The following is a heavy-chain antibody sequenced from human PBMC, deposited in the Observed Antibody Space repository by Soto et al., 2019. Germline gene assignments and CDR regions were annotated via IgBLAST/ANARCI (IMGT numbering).Heavy chain of an antibody. D-gene: IGHD2-15*01. Sequence: GGSLRLSCAASGFTFINAWMNWVRQAPGMGLEWVGRIRSKPAGGTTDYAAPVKGRFTISRDDSEHTLYLQMNSLKTEDTAVYYCTTLGYWSGGTYYSMDYWGPGTLVTVSS. CDR2: IRSKPAGGTT. CDR1: GFTFINAW. V-gene: IGHV3-15*07. J-gene: IGHJ4*02. CDR3: TTLGYWSGGTYYSMDY.